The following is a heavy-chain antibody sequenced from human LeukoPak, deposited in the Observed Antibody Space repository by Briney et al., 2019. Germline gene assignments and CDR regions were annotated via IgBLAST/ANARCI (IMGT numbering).Heavy chain of an antibody. V-gene: IGHV4-39*07. CDR2: LYYSGST. CDR1: GGSISSSSYY. D-gene: IGHD6-13*01. Sequence: SETLSLTCTVSGGSISSSSYYWGWIRQPPGKGLEWIGTLYYSGSTYYNPSLKSRVTISVDTSKNHFSLKLSSVTAADTAVYYCARTGDSNWYWPYDYWGQGTLVTVSS. CDR3: ARTGDSNWYWPYDY. J-gene: IGHJ4*02.